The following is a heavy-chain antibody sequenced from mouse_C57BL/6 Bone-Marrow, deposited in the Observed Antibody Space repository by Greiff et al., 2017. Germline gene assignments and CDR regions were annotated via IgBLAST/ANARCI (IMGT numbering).Heavy chain of an antibody. V-gene: IGHV1-4*01. CDR3: ARFFPYYGSSPYAMDY. J-gene: IGHJ4*01. CDR2: INPSSGYT. Sequence: VMLVESGAELARPGASVKMSCKASGYTFTSYTMHWVKQRPGQGLEWIGYINPSSGYTKYNQKFKDKATLTADKSSSTAYMQLSSLTSEDSAVYYCARFFPYYGSSPYAMDYWGQRTSVTVSS. CDR1: GYTFTSYT. D-gene: IGHD1-1*01.